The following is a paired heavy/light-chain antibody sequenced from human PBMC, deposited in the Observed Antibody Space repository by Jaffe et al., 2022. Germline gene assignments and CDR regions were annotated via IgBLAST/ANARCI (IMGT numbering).Light chain of an antibody. CDR2: DSN. CDR3: GVWDISLTNWV. Sequence: QSMLTQPPSVSAAPGQKVTISCSGSSSNIGSNRVSWYQQLPGTAPKLLIYDSNKRPSGIPDRFSGSKSGTSATLAIAGLQTGDEADYYCGVWDISLTNWVFGGGTKLTVL. V-gene: IGLV1-51*01. J-gene: IGLJ3*02. CDR1: SSNIGSNR.
Heavy chain of an antibody. CDR2: IHHSGTT. CDR1: GGAISSYNY. Sequence: QVQLQESGPGLVKPSGTLSLTCGVSGGAISSYNYWSWVRQPPGRGLEWIGEIHHSGTTNCNPSLKSRVTISVDNSKNHFSLNLNSVTAADTAVYYCARNCPSGWYGGIDYWGQGTLVTVSS. D-gene: IGHD6-19*01. J-gene: IGHJ4*02. V-gene: IGHV4-4*02. CDR3: ARNCPSGWYGGIDY.